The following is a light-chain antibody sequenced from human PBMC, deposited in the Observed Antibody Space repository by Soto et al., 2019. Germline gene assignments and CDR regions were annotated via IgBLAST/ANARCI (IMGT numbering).Light chain of an antibody. CDR1: SSNIGAGYD. Sequence: QSVLTQPRSVSVTPAQRVTISCTGSSSNIGAGYDVHWYQQVQATAPKLLIYDNSNRPSGVPDRFSGSKSGTSASLAITGLHAEDEADYYCQAYDDRLSVVFCGGAKVTGL. CDR2: DNS. CDR3: QAYDDRLSVV. V-gene: IGLV1-40*01. J-gene: IGLJ2*01.